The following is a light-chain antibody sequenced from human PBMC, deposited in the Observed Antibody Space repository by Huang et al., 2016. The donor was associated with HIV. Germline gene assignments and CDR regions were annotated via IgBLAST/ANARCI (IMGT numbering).Light chain of an antibody. CDR3: HQSRSLPYT. Sequence: EIVLTQSPEFQSVTPKEKLTITCRASPSIGNSLHWYQQKPNQAPKLLIKYASQSISGVPSRFSGSGFGTDFTLTINSLETEDAAAYYCHQSRSLPYTFGQGTKLEIK. CDR1: PSIGNS. V-gene: IGKV6D-21*02. CDR2: YAS. J-gene: IGKJ2*01.